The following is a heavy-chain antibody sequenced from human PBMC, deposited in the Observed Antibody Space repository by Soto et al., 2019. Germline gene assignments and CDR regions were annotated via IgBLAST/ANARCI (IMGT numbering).Heavy chain of an antibody. CDR3: TRGARGLPTNNWFDP. D-gene: IGHD3-10*01. V-gene: IGHV3-73*01. CDR1: GFTFSGSA. J-gene: IGHJ5*02. Sequence: GESLKISCAASGFTFSGSAMHWVRQASGKGLEWVGRIRSKANSYATAYAASVKGRFTISRDDSKNTAYLQMNSLKTEDTAVYYCTRGARGLPTNNWFDPWGQGTLVTVSS. CDR2: IRSKANSYAT.